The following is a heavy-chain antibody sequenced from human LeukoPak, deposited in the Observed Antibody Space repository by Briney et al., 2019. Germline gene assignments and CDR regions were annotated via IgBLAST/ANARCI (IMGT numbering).Heavy chain of an antibody. J-gene: IGHJ6*03. V-gene: IGHV3-30*04. CDR3: ARLMGNYMDV. D-gene: IGHD1-26*01. CDR1: GFTFSSYA. Sequence: GRSLRLSCAASGFTFSSYAMHWVRQAPGKGLEWVAVISYDGSNKYYADSVKGRFTISRDNAKNSLYLQMNSLRVEDTAVYYCARLMGNYMDVWGKGITVTISS. CDR2: ISYDGSNK.